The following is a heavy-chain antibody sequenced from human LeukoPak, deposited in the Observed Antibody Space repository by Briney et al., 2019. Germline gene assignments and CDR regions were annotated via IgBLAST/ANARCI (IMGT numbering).Heavy chain of an antibody. Sequence: GASVKVSCKASGGTFSSYAISWVRQAPGQGLEWMGGIIPIFGTASYAQKFQGRVTMTRDTSTSTVYMELSSLRSEDTAVYYCARGNLIHALDYYYGMDVWGQGTTVTVSS. CDR1: GGTFSSYA. CDR3: ARGNLIHALDYYYGMDV. V-gene: IGHV1-69*05. D-gene: IGHD3-16*01. J-gene: IGHJ6*02. CDR2: IIPIFGTA.